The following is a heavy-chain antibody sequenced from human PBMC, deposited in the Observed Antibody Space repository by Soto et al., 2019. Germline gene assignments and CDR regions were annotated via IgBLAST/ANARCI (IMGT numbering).Heavy chain of an antibody. CDR3: AREGTTVTTTSHYYYYYYMDV. V-gene: IGHV4-31*03. J-gene: IGHJ6*03. CDR1: GGSISSGGYY. CDR2: IYYSGST. D-gene: IGHD4-4*01. Sequence: QVQLQESGPGLVKPSQTLSLTCTVSGGSISSGGYYWSWIRQHPGKGLEWIGYIYYSGSTYYNLSLKSRVTISVDTSKNQFSLKLSSVTAADTAVYYCAREGTTVTTTSHYYYYYYMDVWGKGTTVTVSS.